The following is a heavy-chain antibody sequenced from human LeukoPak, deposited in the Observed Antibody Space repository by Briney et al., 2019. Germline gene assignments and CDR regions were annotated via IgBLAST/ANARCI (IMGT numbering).Heavy chain of an antibody. CDR1: GFTFSSYA. J-gene: IGHJ4*02. CDR2: ISGSGGST. CDR3: ANPWSTYYYDSSGYYHDY. V-gene: IGHV3-23*01. D-gene: IGHD3-22*01. Sequence: GGSLRLSCAASGFTFSSYAMSWVRQAPGKGLEWVSAISGSGGSTYYADSVKGRFTISRDNPKNTLYLQMNSLRAEDTAVYYCANPWSTYYYDSSGYYHDYWGQGTLVTVSS.